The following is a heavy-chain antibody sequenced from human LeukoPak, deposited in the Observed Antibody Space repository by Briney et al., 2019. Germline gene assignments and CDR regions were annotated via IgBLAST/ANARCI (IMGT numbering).Heavy chain of an antibody. D-gene: IGHD3-22*01. CDR1: GFTFGGYA. CDR3: VKDVHYPDNSGYYYEDF. CDR2: ISGSGDA. J-gene: IGHJ4*02. V-gene: IGHV3-23*01. Sequence: GGSLRLSCAASGFTFGGYAMSWVRQAPGKGLEWVSLISGSGDAYDADSVQSRFTISRDNSKNTLYLQMNSLRAEDTAVYYCVKDVHYPDNSGYYYEDFWGQGTLVTVSS.